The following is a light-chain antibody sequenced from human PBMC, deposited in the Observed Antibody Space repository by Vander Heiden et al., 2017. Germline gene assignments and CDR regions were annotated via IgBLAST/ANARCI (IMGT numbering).Light chain of an antibody. V-gene: IGKV4-1*01. J-gene: IGKJ4*01. CDR1: QSVLYSSNNKNY. CDR3: QQDDSTSLT. Sequence: DIVMTKSPPPLAVSLGERAPITCKYSQSVLYSSNNKNYLAWYQQKPGQPPKLLIYWASTRESGVPDRFSGSGSGTDFTLTISSLQAEDVAVYYCQQDDSTSLTFGGGTKVEIK. CDR2: WAS.